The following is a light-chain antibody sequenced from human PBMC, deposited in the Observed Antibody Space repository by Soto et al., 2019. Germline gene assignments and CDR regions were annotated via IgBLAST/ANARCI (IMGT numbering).Light chain of an antibody. CDR2: DAS. CDR1: QSISSW. V-gene: IGKV1-5*01. CDR3: QEYNSYSLT. Sequence: DIQMTQSPSTLSASVGDRVTITCRASQSISSWLAWYQQKPGKAPKLLIYDASSLESGVPSRFSGSGSGTEFTLTISSLQPDDFATYYCQEYNSYSLTFGGGTKVEIK. J-gene: IGKJ4*01.